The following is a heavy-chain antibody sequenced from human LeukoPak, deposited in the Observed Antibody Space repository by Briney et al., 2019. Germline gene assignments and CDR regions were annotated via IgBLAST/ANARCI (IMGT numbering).Heavy chain of an antibody. Sequence: SETLSLTCTVSGGSISSYYWSWIRQPAGKGREWIGRIYTSGSTNYNPSLKSRVTMSVDTSKNQFSLKLSSVTAADTAVYYCASNYDFWSGSRNNAFDIWGQGTMVTVSS. CDR3: ASNYDFWSGSRNNAFDI. V-gene: IGHV4-4*07. J-gene: IGHJ3*02. D-gene: IGHD3-3*01. CDR1: GGSISSYY. CDR2: IYTSGST.